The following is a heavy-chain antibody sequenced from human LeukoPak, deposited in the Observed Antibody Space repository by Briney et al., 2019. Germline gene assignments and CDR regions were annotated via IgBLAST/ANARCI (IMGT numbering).Heavy chain of an antibody. Sequence: SETLSLTCAVYGGSFSGYYWSWIRQPAGKGLEWIGRIYTSGSTNYNPSLKSRVTISVDTSKNQFSLKLSSVTAADTAVYYCARDSVAGTRAGGYYYYGMDVWGQGTTVTVSS. CDR2: IYTSGST. J-gene: IGHJ6*02. V-gene: IGHV4-4*07. CDR3: ARDSVAGTRAGGYYYYGMDV. CDR1: GGSFSGYY. D-gene: IGHD6-19*01.